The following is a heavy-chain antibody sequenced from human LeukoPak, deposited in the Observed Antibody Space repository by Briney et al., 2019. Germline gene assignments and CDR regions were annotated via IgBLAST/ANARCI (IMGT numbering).Heavy chain of an antibody. J-gene: IGHJ4*02. D-gene: IGHD5-12*01. V-gene: IGHV3-74*01. CDR3: ARVDIYNGNPLSLDC. CDR2: INSDGSST. CDR1: GFTFSSYW. Sequence: GGSLRLSCAASGFTFSSYWMHWVRQAPGKGLVWVSRINSDGSSTSYADSVKGRFTISRDNAKNTLYLQVNSLRAEDTAVYYCARVDIYNGNPLSLDCWGQGTLVTVSS.